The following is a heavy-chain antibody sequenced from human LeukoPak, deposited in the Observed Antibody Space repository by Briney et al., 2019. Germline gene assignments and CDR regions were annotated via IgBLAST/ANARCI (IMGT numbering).Heavy chain of an antibody. V-gene: IGHV4-61*01. D-gene: IGHD3-22*01. Sequence: SETLSLTCTVSGGSISSSSYYWSWIRQPPGKGLEWIGYIYYSGSTNYNPSLKSRVTISVDTSKNQFSLKLSSVTAADTAVYYCARDKPPWHDSSGYDAFDIWGQGTMVTVSS. J-gene: IGHJ3*02. CDR1: GGSISSSSYY. CDR2: IYYSGST. CDR3: ARDKPPWHDSSGYDAFDI.